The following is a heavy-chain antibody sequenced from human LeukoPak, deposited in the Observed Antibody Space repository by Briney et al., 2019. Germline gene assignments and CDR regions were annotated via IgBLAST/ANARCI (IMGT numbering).Heavy chain of an antibody. Sequence: PSETLSLTCAVYGGSFSGYYWSWIRQPPGKGLEWIGEINHSGSTNYNPSLKSRVTISVDTSKNQFSLKLSSVTAADTAVYYCATFYPYSGRPYYWGQGTLVTVSS. CDR3: ATFYPYSGRPYY. CDR1: GGSFSGYY. D-gene: IGHD1-26*01. CDR2: INHSGST. V-gene: IGHV4-34*01. J-gene: IGHJ4*02.